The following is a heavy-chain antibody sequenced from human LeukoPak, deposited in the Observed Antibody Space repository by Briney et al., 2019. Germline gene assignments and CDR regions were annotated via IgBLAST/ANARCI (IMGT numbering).Heavy chain of an antibody. CDR2: IWYDGSNK. J-gene: IGHJ4*02. D-gene: IGHD6-13*01. V-gene: IGHV3-33*01. CDR1: GFTFSTYG. Sequence: GGSLRLSCAASGFTFSTYGMHWVRQAPGKGLQWVAVIWYDGSNKQYADSVKGRFTISRDNAKNSLYLQMNGLRADDTAVYYCARGGIYYFDFWGQGTLVTVSS. CDR3: ARGGIYYFDF.